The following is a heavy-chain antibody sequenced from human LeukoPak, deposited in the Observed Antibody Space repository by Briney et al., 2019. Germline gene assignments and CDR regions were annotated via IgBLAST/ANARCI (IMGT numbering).Heavy chain of an antibody. CDR3: ARDRESRFDY. Sequence: ASVKVSCKASGYTFTRYVISWLRQAPAQELEWMGWICAYNGNTNYAQKLQGRVTMTTNTSTSTAYMELRSLRSDDTAVYYCARDRESRFDYWGEGTLVTVSS. J-gene: IGHJ4*02. CDR2: ICAYNGNT. V-gene: IGHV1-18*04. CDR1: GYTFTRYV.